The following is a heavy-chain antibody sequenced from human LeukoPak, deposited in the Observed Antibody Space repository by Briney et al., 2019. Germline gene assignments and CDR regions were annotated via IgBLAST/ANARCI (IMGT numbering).Heavy chain of an antibody. V-gene: IGHV3-53*01. D-gene: IGHD6-13*01. CDR3: AGGAVAAAAPFDY. CDR2: IYSGGST. Sequence: GGSLRLSCAASGFTVSSKYMSWVRQGPGKGLEWVSVIYSGGSTYYADSVKGRFTISRDNSKNKLYLQMNSLRAEDTAVYYCAGGAVAAAAPFDYWGQGTLVTVSS. CDR1: GFTVSSKY. J-gene: IGHJ4*02.